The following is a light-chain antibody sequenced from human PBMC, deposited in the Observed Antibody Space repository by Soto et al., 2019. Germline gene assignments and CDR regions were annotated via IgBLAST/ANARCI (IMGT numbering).Light chain of an antibody. CDR3: QQYYSKPLT. Sequence: DIVMTQSPDSLAVSLGERATINCKSSQSGLYSSNNKNYLGWYQQKVGQPPKLLIYWASTRESGVPDRFSGSCSGTDFTLTISSLQAEYVAVYYCQQYYSKPLTFGGGTKVEIK. V-gene: IGKV4-1*01. CDR1: QSGLYSSNNKNY. J-gene: IGKJ4*01. CDR2: WAS.